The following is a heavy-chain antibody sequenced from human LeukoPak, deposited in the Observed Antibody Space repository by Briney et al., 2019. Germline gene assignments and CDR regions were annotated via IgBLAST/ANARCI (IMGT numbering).Heavy chain of an antibody. CDR3: ARGRTQGYYDSSGYPAESYYFDY. CDR1: GFTVSSNY. D-gene: IGHD3-22*01. V-gene: IGHV3-66*01. J-gene: IGHJ4*02. CDR2: IYSGGST. Sequence: GGSLRLSCAASGFTVSSNYMSWVRQAPGKGLEWVSVIYSGGSTYYADSVKGRFTISRDNSKNTLYLQMNSLRAEDTAVYYCARGRTQGYYDSSGYPAESYYFDYWGQGTLVTVSS.